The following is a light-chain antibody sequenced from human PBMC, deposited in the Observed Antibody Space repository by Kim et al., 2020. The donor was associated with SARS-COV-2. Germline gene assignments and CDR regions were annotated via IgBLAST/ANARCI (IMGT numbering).Light chain of an antibody. CDR3: NSYTSSSTLV. Sequence: GQSVTSSCTGTSSDVGGYNYVSWYQHQPANAPKLMIYAVSRRPAGVSSRFSGSKSGNTASLTISGLQAEDEADYYGNSYTSSSTLVFGGGTQLTVL. CDR1: SSDVGGYNY. CDR2: AVS. V-gene: IGLV2-14*03. J-gene: IGLJ3*02.